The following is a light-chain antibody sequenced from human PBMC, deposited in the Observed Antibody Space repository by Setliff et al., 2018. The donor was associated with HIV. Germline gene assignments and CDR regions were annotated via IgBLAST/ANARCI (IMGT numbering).Light chain of an antibody. Sequence: QSVLAQPASVSGSPGQSITISCTGTSSDVGGYIYVSWYQQYPGKAPKLMIYDVSNRPSGVSDRFSGSKPDNTASLTISGLQAEDEADYYCCSYTSSYTYVFGTGTKVTVL. V-gene: IGLV2-14*01. J-gene: IGLJ1*01. CDR2: DVS. CDR1: SSDVGGYIY. CDR3: CSYTSSYTYV.